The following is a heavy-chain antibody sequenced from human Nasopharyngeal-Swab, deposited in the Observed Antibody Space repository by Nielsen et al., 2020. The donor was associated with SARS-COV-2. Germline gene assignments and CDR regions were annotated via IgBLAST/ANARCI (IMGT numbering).Heavy chain of an antibody. CDR3: ARDRAGYCSGGSCYSNAFDI. J-gene: IGHJ3*02. CDR1: GGSISSYY. Sequence: SETLSLTCTVSGGSISSYYWSWIRQPPGKGLEWIGYIYYSGSTNYNPSLKSRVTISVDTSKNQFSLKLSSVTAADTAVYYCARDRAGYCSGGSCYSNAFDIWGQGTMVTVPS. D-gene: IGHD2-15*01. CDR2: IYYSGST. V-gene: IGHV4-59*01.